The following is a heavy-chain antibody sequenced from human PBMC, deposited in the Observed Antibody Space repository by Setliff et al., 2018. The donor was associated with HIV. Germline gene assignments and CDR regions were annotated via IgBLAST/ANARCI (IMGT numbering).Heavy chain of an antibody. CDR2: INPSGGST. J-gene: IGHJ4*02. V-gene: IGHV1-46*01. CDR3: ARGWEGGMDY. D-gene: IGHD1-26*01. CDR1: GYTFTRYF. Sequence: GASVKVSCKASGYTFTRYFMHCVRQAPGQGLEWLGMINPSGGSTWYAQKLQGRVTMTGDTSTNTLYMELSSLRSEDTAVYYCARGWEGGMDYWGQGTLVTVSS.